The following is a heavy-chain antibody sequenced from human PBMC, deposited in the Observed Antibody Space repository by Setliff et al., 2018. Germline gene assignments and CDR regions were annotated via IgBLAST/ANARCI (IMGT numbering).Heavy chain of an antibody. CDR1: GYSFTTYW. J-gene: IGHJ3*02. CDR2: IYPGDSDT. V-gene: IGHV5-51*01. D-gene: IGHD2-15*01. CDR3: ARPRGAWYDAFDI. Sequence: GESLKISCKGSGYSFTTYWIGWVRQMPGKGLEWMGIIYPGDSDTRYSPSFQGQVTISADKSISTAYLQWSSLKASDTAMYYCARPRGAWYDAFDIWGQGTMVTVSS.